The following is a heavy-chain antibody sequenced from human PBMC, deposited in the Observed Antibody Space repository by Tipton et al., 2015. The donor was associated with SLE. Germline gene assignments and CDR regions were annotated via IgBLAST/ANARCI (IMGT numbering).Heavy chain of an antibody. V-gene: IGHV4-34*01. CDR3: ARGGVRGIMKY. J-gene: IGHJ4*02. D-gene: IGHD3-10*01. CDR2: INHSGST. CDR1: GGSFSGYY. Sequence: TLSLTCAVYGGSFSGYYWSWIRQPPGKGLEWIGEINHSGSTNYNPSLKSRVTISVDTSKNQFSLKLSSVTAADTAVYYCARGGVRGIMKYWGQGTLVTVSS.